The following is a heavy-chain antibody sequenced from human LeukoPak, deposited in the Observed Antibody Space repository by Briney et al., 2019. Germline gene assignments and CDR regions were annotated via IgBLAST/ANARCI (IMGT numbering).Heavy chain of an antibody. V-gene: IGHV3-21*04. CDR1: GFTFSSYS. CDR2: ISSSSSYI. CDR3: ARDEDRDDFNAFDV. Sequence: GGSLRLSCAASGFTFSSYSMNWVRQAPGKGLEWVSSISSSSSYIYYADSVKGRFTISRDNAKNSLYLQMNSLRAEDTAVYYCARDEDRDDFNAFDVWGQGTMVTVSA. J-gene: IGHJ3*01. D-gene: IGHD5-24*01.